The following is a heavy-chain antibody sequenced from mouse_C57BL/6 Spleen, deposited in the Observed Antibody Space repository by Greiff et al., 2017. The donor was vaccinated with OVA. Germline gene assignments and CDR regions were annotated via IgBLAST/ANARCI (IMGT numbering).Heavy chain of an antibody. CDR2: INPSSGYT. Sequence: VQLVESGAELARPGASVKMSCKASGYTFTSYTMHWVKQRPGQGLEWIGYINPSSGYTKYNQKFKDKATLTADKSSSTAYMQLSSLTSEDSAVYYCARSLYDYGVDYWGQGTTLTVSS. D-gene: IGHD2-4*01. CDR1: GYTFTSYT. V-gene: IGHV1-4*01. J-gene: IGHJ2*01. CDR3: ARSLYDYGVDY.